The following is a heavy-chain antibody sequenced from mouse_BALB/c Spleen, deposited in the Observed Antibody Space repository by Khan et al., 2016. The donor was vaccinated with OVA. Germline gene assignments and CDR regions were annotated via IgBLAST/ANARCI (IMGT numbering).Heavy chain of an antibody. CDR3: ASGLHYYGFYFDC. V-gene: IGHV3-6*02. J-gene: IGHJ2*01. Sequence: EVQLQESGPGLVKPSQSLSLTCSVTGYSIPSGYYWNWIRQFPGNKLEWMGYIRYDGSNNYNPSLQNRISITRDTSKNQFFLKLNSVTTEDTATYYCASGLHYYGFYFDCWGQGTTLTVSS. CDR2: IRYDGSN. D-gene: IGHD1-2*01. CDR1: GYSIPSGYY.